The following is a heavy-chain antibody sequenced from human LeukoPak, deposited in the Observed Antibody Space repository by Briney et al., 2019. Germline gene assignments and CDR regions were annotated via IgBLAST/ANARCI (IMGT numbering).Heavy chain of an antibody. D-gene: IGHD4-17*01. Sequence: GGSLRLSCAASGFTFSSYWMHWVRQAPGKGLVWVSRINGGGGSTRYADSVKGRFTISRDNAKNTLYLQMNSLRAEDTAVYYCARVYGGYGDYYFDNWGQGTLVTVSS. V-gene: IGHV3-74*01. CDR2: INGGGGST. J-gene: IGHJ4*02. CDR1: GFTFSSYW. CDR3: ARVYGGYGDYYFDN.